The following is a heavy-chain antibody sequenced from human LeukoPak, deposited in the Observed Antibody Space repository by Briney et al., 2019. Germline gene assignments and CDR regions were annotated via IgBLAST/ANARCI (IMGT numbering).Heavy chain of an antibody. J-gene: IGHJ4*02. V-gene: IGHV4-4*07. D-gene: IGHD2-21*02. Sequence: PSETLSLTCTVSGGSISDCSWTWIRQPAGKGLEWIGRIYTGGSTNYNPSLKSRVTMSVDTSKNQFSLNLSSVTAADTAVYYCARGTLRGRVTYYFDYWGQGALVTVSS. CDR3: ARGTLRGRVTYYFDY. CDR2: IYTGGST. CDR1: GGSISDCS.